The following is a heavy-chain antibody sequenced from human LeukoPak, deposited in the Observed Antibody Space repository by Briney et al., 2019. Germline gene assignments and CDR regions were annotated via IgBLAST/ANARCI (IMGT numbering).Heavy chain of an antibody. Sequence: PSGTLSLTCAVSGGSISSSNWWSWVRQPPGKGLEWIGEIYHSGSTNYNPSLKSRVTISVDKSKNQFSLKLSSVTAADTAVYYCAREREYYYDSSGSIPYYFDYWGQGTLVTASS. CDR2: IYHSGST. CDR3: AREREYYYDSSGSIPYYFDY. D-gene: IGHD3-22*01. CDR1: GGSISSSNW. J-gene: IGHJ4*02. V-gene: IGHV4-4*02.